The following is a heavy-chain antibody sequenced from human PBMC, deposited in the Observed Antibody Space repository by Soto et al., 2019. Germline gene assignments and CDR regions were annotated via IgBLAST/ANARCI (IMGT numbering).Heavy chain of an antibody. D-gene: IGHD2-21*01. V-gene: IGHV3-30*03. CDR2: ISFDGSNK. CDR3: AXXXXXXXXXXDFEGGYFDY. J-gene: IGHJ4*02. CDR1: GFTLNNFG. Sequence: QVHLVESGGGVVQPGRSLRLSCAASGFTLNNFGMHWVRQAPGKGLEWVAVISFDGSNKYYADSVKGRFTISRDNSKNTLYLQMNSXXXXXXXXXXXAXXXXXXXXXXDFEGGYFDYWGQGTLVTVSS.